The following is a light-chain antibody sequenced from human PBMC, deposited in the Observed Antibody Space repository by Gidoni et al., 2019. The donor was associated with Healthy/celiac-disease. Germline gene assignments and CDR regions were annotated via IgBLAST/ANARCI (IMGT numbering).Light chain of an antibody. J-gene: IGKJ4*01. CDR2: AAY. Sequence: DIQMTQSPSSLSASVGDRVTITCRASQSLSRYLHWYQQKPGKAPKLLIFAAYSLQSGVPSRFSGSGSGTDFTLTISSLQPEDFATYYCQQAYSNPLTFXGXTKVEIK. CDR3: QQAYSNPLT. CDR1: QSLSRY. V-gene: IGKV1-39*01.